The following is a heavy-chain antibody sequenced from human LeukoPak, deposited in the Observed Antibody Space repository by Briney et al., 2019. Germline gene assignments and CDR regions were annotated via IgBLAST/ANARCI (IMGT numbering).Heavy chain of an antibody. CDR2: IRYDGSNK. CDR1: GFTFSSYW. CDR3: AKFNYYDSSGYRWFDP. V-gene: IGHV3-30*02. D-gene: IGHD3-22*01. J-gene: IGHJ5*02. Sequence: GGSLRLSCAASGFTFSSYWMSWVRQAPGKGLEWVAFIRYDGSNKYYADSVKGRFTISRDNSKNTLYLQMNSLRAEDTAVYYCAKFNYYDSSGYRWFDPWGQGTLVTVSS.